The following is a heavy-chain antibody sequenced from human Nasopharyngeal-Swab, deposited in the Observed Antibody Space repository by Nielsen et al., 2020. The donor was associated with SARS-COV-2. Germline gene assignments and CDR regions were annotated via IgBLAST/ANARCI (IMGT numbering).Heavy chain of an antibody. Sequence: WIRQYPGQGLEWVAVISYDGSNKYYADSVKGRFTISRDNSKNTLYLQMNSLRAEDTAVYYCARPYSGSYFHGMDVWGQGTTVTVSS. V-gene: IGHV3-30-3*01. D-gene: IGHD1-26*01. CDR3: ARPYSGSYFHGMDV. CDR2: ISYDGSNK. J-gene: IGHJ6*02.